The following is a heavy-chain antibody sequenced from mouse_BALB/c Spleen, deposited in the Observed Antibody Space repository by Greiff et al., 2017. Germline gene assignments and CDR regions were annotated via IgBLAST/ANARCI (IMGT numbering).Heavy chain of an antibody. CDR2: IYPSDSYT. V-gene: IGHV1-69*02. J-gene: IGHJ2*01. Sequence: QVQLKESGAELVRPGASVKLSCKASGYTFTSYWINWVKQRPGQGLEWIGNIYPSDSYTNYNQKFKDKATLTVDKSSSTAYMQLSSPTSEDSAVYYCTRGFLDYWGQGTTLTVSS. CDR3: TRGFLDY. CDR1: GYTFTSYW.